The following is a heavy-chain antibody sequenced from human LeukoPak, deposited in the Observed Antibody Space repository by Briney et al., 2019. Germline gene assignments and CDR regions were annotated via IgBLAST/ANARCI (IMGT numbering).Heavy chain of an antibody. Sequence: SETPSLTCTVSGYSISSGYYWGWIRQPPGKGLEWIGSIYHSGSTYYNPSLKSRVTISVDTSKNQFSLKLSSVTAADTAMYYCARDQWAYDSSGYYYENWFDPWGQGTLVTVSS. D-gene: IGHD3-22*01. CDR3: ARDQWAYDSSGYYYENWFDP. V-gene: IGHV4-38-2*02. J-gene: IGHJ5*02. CDR1: GYSISSGYY. CDR2: IYHSGST.